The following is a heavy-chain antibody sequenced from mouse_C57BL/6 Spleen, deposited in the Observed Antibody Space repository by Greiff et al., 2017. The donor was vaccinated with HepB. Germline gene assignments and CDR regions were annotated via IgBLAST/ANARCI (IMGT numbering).Heavy chain of an antibody. CDR3: ARGGLLPDY. J-gene: IGHJ2*01. Sequence: DVMLVESGGGLVKPGGSLKLSCAASGFTFSSYAMSWVRQTPEKRLEWVATISDGGSYTYYPDNVKGRFTISRDNAKNNLYLQMSHLKSEDTAMYYCARGGLLPDYWGQGTTLTVSS. V-gene: IGHV5-4*03. CDR2: ISDGGSYT. CDR1: GFTFSSYA. D-gene: IGHD2-3*01.